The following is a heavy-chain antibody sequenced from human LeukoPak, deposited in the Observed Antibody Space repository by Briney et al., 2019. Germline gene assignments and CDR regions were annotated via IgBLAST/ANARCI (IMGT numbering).Heavy chain of an antibody. V-gene: IGHV1-2*06. J-gene: IGHJ4*02. CDR3: VREPYSRSSDRHERTFDY. CDR2: SNADSLGT. Sequence: ASVKVSCKASGYSFTAHFMHWIRQAPGQGPEWMGQSNADSLGTKYAPKFQGRVTMTRDTSIATAYMELTSLTSDDTAVYFCVREPYSRSSDRHERTFDYWGQGTLVTVSS. CDR1: GYSFTAHF. D-gene: IGHD6-6*01.